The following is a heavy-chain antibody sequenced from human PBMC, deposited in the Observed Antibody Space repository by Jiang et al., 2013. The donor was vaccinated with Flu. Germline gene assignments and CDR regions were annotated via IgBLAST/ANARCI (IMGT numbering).Heavy chain of an antibody. Sequence: VQLVESGGGLVQPGGSLRLSCAASGFTFSSYTMNWVRQAPGKGLEWVAYISSSSSTIYNADSVKGRFTISRDNAKNSLYLQMNSLRAEDTAVYYCARDPLRSIYYFDYWGQGTLVTVSS. V-gene: IGHV3-48*01. CDR1: GFTFSSYT. CDR3: ARDPLRSIYYFDY. CDR2: ISSSSSTI. D-gene: IGHD3-3*01. J-gene: IGHJ4*02.